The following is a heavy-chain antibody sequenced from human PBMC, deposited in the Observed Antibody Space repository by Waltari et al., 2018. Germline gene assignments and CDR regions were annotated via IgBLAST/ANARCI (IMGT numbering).Heavy chain of an antibody. CDR3: ARDGYCSTTSCPERGDPFDI. J-gene: IGHJ3*02. Sequence: QVQLQESGPGLVKPSETLSLTCTVSVGSISSYYWSWIRQPAGKGLEWIGRIHSSGSINYNPSFQSRITMSVDTSKNQFSLKLSSVTAADTAVYSCARDGYCSTTSCPERGDPFDIWGQGTMVTVSS. V-gene: IGHV4-4*07. CDR1: VGSISSYY. D-gene: IGHD2-2*03. CDR2: IHSSGSI.